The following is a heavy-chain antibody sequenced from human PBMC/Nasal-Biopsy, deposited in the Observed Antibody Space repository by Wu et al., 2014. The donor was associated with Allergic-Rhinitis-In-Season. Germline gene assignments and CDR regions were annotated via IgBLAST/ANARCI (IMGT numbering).Heavy chain of an antibody. Sequence: LRLSCAASGFTFDDYAMHWVRQAPGKGLEWVSGISWNSGSIGYADSVKGRFTISRDNAKNSLYLQMNSLRAEDTALYYCAKDSGAWMTPSRYYYGMDVWGQGTTVTVSS. V-gene: IGHV3-9*01. D-gene: IGHD2-2*03. CDR3: AKDSGAWMTPSRYYYGMDV. J-gene: IGHJ6*02. CDR1: GFTFDDYA. CDR2: ISWNSGSI.